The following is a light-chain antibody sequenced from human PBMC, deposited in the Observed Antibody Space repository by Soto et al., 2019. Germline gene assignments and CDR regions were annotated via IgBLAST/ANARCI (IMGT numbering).Light chain of an antibody. CDR3: QQHNNCPPWT. V-gene: IGKV3-15*01. CDR1: QSVSSSY. Sequence: IVVTQSPGPLSLSPGERATLSCRASQSVSSSYLAWYQQKPGQAPRLLLYGASTRATGIPARFSSSGSGTAFTLPISSLQSEDFAVYYCQQHNNCPPWTFGQGTKVDIK. CDR2: GAS. J-gene: IGKJ1*01.